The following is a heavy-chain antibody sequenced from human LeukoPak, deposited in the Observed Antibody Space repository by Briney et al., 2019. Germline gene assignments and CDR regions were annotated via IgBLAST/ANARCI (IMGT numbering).Heavy chain of an antibody. J-gene: IGHJ4*02. V-gene: IGHV3-33*06. CDR1: GFTFNTHG. CDR2: MWFDGSVK. D-gene: IGHD3-3*01. Sequence: QPGGSLRLSCAASGFTFNTHGMHWVRQAPGKGLEWVAAMWFDGSVKHYSDAVKGRFTISRDNSLNTLYLQMNSLRVEDTAMYYCGKDTAIQFLEPAFWGQGTLVTVSS. CDR3: GKDTAIQFLEPAF.